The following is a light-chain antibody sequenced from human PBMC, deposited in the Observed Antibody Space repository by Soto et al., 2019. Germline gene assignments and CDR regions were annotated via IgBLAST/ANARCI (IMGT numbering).Light chain of an antibody. CDR2: GAS. CDR1: QSFSSSY. V-gene: IGKV3-20*01. Sequence: EIVLTQSPGTLSLSPGERATLSCRASQSFSSSYLAWYQQKPGQAPRLLIYGASSRATGIPDRFSGSGSGTDFTLTISRLEPEDFAVYYCQQYNNWPPVTFGQGTKVDIK. J-gene: IGKJ1*01. CDR3: QQYNNWPPVT.